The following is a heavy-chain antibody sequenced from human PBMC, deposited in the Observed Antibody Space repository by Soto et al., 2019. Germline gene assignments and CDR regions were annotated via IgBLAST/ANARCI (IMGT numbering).Heavy chain of an antibody. V-gene: IGHV1-18*01. Sequence: EASVKVSCKASGYTFTSYGISWVRQAPGQGLEWMGWISAYNGNTNYAQKLQGRVTMTTDTSTSTAYMELRSLRSDDTAVYYCARGGDYYDSSGYYYVYPPLDPWGQGTLVTVSS. J-gene: IGHJ5*02. CDR3: ARGGDYYDSSGYYYVYPPLDP. CDR1: GYTFTSYG. CDR2: ISAYNGNT. D-gene: IGHD3-22*01.